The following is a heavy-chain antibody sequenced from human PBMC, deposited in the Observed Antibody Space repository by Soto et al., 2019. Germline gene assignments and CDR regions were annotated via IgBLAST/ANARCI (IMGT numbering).Heavy chain of an antibody. CDR3: AKPVGDILTGYFAEFDY. V-gene: IGHV3-23*01. D-gene: IGHD3-9*01. Sequence: GSLRLSCAASGFTFSSYAMSWVRQAPGKGLEWVSAISGSGGSTYYADSVKGRFTISRDNSKNTLYLQMNSLRAEDTAVYYCAKPVGDILTGYFAEFDYWGQGTLVTVSS. CDR2: ISGSGGST. J-gene: IGHJ4*02. CDR1: GFTFSSYA.